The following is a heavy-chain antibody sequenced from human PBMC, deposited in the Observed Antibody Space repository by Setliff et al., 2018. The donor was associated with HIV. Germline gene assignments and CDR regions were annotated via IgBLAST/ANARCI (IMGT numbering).Heavy chain of an antibody. Sequence: PGGSLRLSCAASGFTVSSNYMSWVRQAPGKGLEWASVIYGGGTTHYADSVKGRFTISRDNFKNTLYLQMNSLRAEDTAVYYCAKELGFWSGYSGPPLAYWGQGTLVTVSS. V-gene: IGHV3-66*01. CDR2: IYGGGTT. J-gene: IGHJ4*02. CDR3: AKELGFWSGYSGPPLAY. CDR1: GFTVSSNY. D-gene: IGHD3-3*01.